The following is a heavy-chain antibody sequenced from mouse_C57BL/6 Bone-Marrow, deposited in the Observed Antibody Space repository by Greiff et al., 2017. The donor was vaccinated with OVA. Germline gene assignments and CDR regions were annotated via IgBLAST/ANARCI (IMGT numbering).Heavy chain of an antibody. J-gene: IGHJ4*01. V-gene: IGHV2-5*01. CDR1: GFSFTSYG. CDR3: AKNGGSLYYYAMDY. Sequence: QVQLKESGPGLVQPSQSLSITCTVSGFSFTSYGVHWVRQSPGKGLEWLGVIWRGGSTDYNAAFMSRLSITKDNSKSQVFFKMNSLQADDTAIYYCAKNGGSLYYYAMDYWGQGASVTCSS. CDR2: IWRGGST.